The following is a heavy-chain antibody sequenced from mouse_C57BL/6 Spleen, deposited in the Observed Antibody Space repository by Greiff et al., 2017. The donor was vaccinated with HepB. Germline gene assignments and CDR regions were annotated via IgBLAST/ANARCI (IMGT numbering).Heavy chain of an antibody. CDR2: IDPSDSYT. J-gene: IGHJ2*01. Sequence: QVQLKQSGAELVMPGASVKLSCKASGYTFTSYWMHWVKQRPGQGLEWIGEIDPSDSYTNYNQKFKGKSTLTVDKSSSTAYMQLSSLTSEDSAVYYCARSWSYWGQGTTLTVSS. V-gene: IGHV1-69*01. CDR3: ARSWSY. CDR1: GYTFTSYW.